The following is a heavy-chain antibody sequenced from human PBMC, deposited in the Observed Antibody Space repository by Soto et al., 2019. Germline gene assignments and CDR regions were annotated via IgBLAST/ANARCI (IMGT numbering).Heavy chain of an antibody. V-gene: IGHV1-24*01. D-gene: IGHD3-10*01. J-gene: IGHJ5*02. CDR1: GYTLTELS. CDR3: ATFFPRGGFGEQVFNTWFDP. CDR2: FDPEDGET. Sequence: ASVKVSCKVSGYTLTELSMHWVRQAPGKGLEWMGGFDPEDGETIYAQKFQGRVTMTEDTSTDTAYMELSSLRSEDTAVYYCATFFPRGGFGEQVFNTWFDPWGQGPLVPVSS.